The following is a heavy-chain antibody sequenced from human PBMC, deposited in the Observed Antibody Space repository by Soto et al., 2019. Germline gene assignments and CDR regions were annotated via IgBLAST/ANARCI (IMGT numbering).Heavy chain of an antibody. CDR1: GFTFTSYA. Sequence: PGGSLRLSCAVSGFTFTSYAMSWVRQAPGKGLEWVSVISGSSSNIDYADSVKGRFTISRDNSKNTLYLQMNSLRAEDTAIYHCAKDRGNSGWGSIFGNWGQGTPVTVSS. J-gene: IGHJ4*02. D-gene: IGHD6-19*01. CDR2: ISGSSSNI. CDR3: AKDRGNSGWGSIFGN. V-gene: IGHV3-23*01.